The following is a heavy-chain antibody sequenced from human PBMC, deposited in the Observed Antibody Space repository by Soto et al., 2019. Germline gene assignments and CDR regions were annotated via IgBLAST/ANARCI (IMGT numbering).Heavy chain of an antibody. CDR3: AREGLISVVTPFYYGMDV. V-gene: IGHV1-46*01. D-gene: IGHD4-4*01. CDR2: INTSAGST. Sequence: QVQLVQSGAEVKQPGASLKVSCRASGYTFTTYYMHWVRQAPGQGLEWLGEINTSAGSTTYAQRFQGRVTMTRDTPMSTVYMELSSLRAEDAAMYYCAREGLISVVTPFYYGMDVWGQGTTVTVSS. J-gene: IGHJ6*02. CDR1: GYTFTTYY.